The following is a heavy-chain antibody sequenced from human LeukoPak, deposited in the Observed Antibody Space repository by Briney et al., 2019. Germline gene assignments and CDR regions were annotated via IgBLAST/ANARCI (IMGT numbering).Heavy chain of an antibody. CDR1: GFTFSSYA. CDR2: ISSDGSNK. CDR3: AKSGLVAAGQRGYFDY. V-gene: IGHV3-30*18. Sequence: GGSLRLSCAASGFTFSSYAMHWVRQAPGKGLEWVAVISSDGSNKYYADSVKGRFTISRDDSKNTPYLQVNSLRADDTAVYYCAKSGLVAAGQRGYFDYWGQGTLVTVSS. J-gene: IGHJ4*02. D-gene: IGHD6-13*01.